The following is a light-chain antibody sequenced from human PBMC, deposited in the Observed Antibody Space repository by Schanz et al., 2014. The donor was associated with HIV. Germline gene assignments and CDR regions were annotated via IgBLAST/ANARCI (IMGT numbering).Light chain of an antibody. Sequence: DIQMTQSPSSVSASVGDRITITCRASQGISSYLSWYQQKPGKAPNLLIYSASSLQSGVPSRFRGSGSGTDFSRTISCLPYEDVASYFCQQFHTYPRTFGQGTRLDIK. J-gene: IGKJ5*01. CDR2: SAS. CDR3: QQFHTYPRT. V-gene: IGKV1-12*01. CDR1: QGISSY.